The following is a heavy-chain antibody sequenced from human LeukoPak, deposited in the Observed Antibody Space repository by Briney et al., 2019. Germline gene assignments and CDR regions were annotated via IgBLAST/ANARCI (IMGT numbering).Heavy chain of an antibody. D-gene: IGHD6-13*01. CDR1: GFTFGDYA. CDR2: IRAKPYGGTT. J-gene: IGHJ6*03. V-gene: IGHV3-49*04. Sequence: GGSLRLSCTASGFTFGDYAMSWVRQAPGQGREWVAFIRAKPYGGTTEYAASVKGRFTISRDDSKSIAYLQMNSLNSEDTAVYYCTKCSSSWSHPDYYYYMDVWGKGTTVTISS. CDR3: TKCSSSWSHPDYYYYMDV.